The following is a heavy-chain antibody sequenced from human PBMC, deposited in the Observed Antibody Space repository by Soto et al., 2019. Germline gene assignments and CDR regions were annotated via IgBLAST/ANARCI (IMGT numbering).Heavy chain of an antibody. Sequence: SETLSLTCTVSVDSITTYYWSWIRQPAGKGLEWIGRIDASGNTNYNPALNSRVTMAIDTSKKQFSLKLTSVTAADTAIYYCARYSNNWFQTEGMDVWGQGTTVT. D-gene: IGHD6-13*01. CDR2: IDASGNT. CDR1: VDSITTYY. V-gene: IGHV4-4*07. CDR3: ARYSNNWFQTEGMDV. J-gene: IGHJ6*02.